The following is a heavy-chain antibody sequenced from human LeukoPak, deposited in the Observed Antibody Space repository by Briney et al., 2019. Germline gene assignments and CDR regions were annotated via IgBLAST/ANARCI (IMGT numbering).Heavy chain of an antibody. CDR2: IWYDGSNK. D-gene: IGHD2-15*01. J-gene: IGHJ5*02. Sequence: GGSLRLSCAASGFTFSSYGMHWVRQAPGKGLEWVAVIWYDGSNKYYADSVKGRFTISRDDSKNTLYLQMNSLRAEDTAVYYCAKELDIVVVVAATRDNWFDPWGQGTLVTVSS. CDR1: GFTFSSYG. CDR3: AKELDIVVVVAATRDNWFDP. V-gene: IGHV3-33*06.